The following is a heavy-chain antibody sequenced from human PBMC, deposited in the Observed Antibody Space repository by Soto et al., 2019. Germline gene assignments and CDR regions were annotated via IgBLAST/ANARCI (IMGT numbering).Heavy chain of an antibody. D-gene: IGHD1-1*01. V-gene: IGHV3-74*01. J-gene: IGHJ4*02. CDR3: ARGHRVSSTGTGGH. CDR2: ISDDGSTA. CDR1: GFTFSAYW. Sequence: GSLRLSCSVSGFTFSAYWMHWVRQVPGKGLTWVSRISDDGSTATYADSVKGRFVISRDNAKNSLYLEMNTLRADDSGLYYCARGHRVSSTGTGGHWGRGTLVTVSS.